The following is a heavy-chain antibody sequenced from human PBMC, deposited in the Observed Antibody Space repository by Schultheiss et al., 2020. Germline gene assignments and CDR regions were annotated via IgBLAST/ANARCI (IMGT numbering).Heavy chain of an antibody. CDR1: GYTFTGYY. J-gene: IGHJ6*02. D-gene: IGHD4-17*01. CDR3: ARDRTQYDDYGPDYYYYYGMDV. V-gene: IGHV1-2*04. Sequence: ASVKVSCKASGYTFTGYYMHWVRQAPGQGLEWMGWINPNSGGTNYAQKSQGWVTMTRDTSISTAYMELSRLRSDDTAVYYFARDRTQYDDYGPDYYYYYGMDVWCQGSTVTVSS. CDR2: INPNSGGT.